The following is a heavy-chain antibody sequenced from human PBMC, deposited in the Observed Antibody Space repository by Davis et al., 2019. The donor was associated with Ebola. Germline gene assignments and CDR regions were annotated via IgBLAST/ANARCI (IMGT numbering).Heavy chain of an antibody. D-gene: IGHD2-15*01. V-gene: IGHV4-39*01. Sequence: MPSETLSLTCTVSGGSISSGSYYWGWLRQPPGKGLEWVGAIYYNGNTYYNPSLKSRVTISADTSKNQFSLKLNSVTAADTAIYYCTRRLPANWFDPWGRGTLVSVSS. J-gene: IGHJ5*02. CDR2: IYYNGNT. CDR3: TRRLPANWFDP. CDR1: GGSISSGSYY.